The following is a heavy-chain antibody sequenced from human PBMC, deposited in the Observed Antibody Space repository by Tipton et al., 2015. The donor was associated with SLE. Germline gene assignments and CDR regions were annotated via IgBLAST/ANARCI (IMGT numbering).Heavy chain of an antibody. CDR2: IYCSGST. V-gene: IGHV4-59*01. CDR1: GGSISSYY. J-gene: IGHJ3*02. Sequence: TLSLTCTVSGGSISSYYWSWIRQPPGKGLEWIGYIYCSGSTNYNPSLKSRVTISVDTSKNQFSLKLSSVTAADTAVYYCARVGGGWAYDAFDIWGQGTMVTVSS. D-gene: IGHD2-15*01. CDR3: ARVGGGWAYDAFDI.